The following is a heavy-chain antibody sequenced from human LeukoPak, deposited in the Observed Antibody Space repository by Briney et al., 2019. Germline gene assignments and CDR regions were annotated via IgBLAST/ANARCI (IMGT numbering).Heavy chain of an antibody. D-gene: IGHD4-23*01. CDR3: ARESPYGGSARFDY. V-gene: IGHV4-4*07. CDR2: IYASGST. J-gene: IGHJ4*02. Sequence: SEILSLTXTVSGGSISSYYCHWIRQPAGKGLEWIGRIYASGSTNYNPSLKSRVTMSVDTSKNQFSLKLSSVTASDTAVYYCARESPYGGSARFDYWGQGTLVTVSS. CDR1: GGSISSYY.